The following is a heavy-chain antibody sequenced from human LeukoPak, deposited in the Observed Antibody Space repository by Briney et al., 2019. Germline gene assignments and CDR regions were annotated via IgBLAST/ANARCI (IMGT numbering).Heavy chain of an antibody. J-gene: IGHJ3*02. V-gene: IGHV3-7*01. D-gene: IGHD6-19*01. Sequence: PGGSLRLSCAASGFTFSSYWMSWVRQAPGKGLEWVANIKQDGSEKYYVDSVKGRFTISRDNAKNSLYLQMNSLRAEDTAVYYCARGGYSSGWYDRDAFDIWGQGTMVTVSS. CDR2: IKQDGSEK. CDR1: GFTFSSYW. CDR3: ARGGYSSGWYDRDAFDI.